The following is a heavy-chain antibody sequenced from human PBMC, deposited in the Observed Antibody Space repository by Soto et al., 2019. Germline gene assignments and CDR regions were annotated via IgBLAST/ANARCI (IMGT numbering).Heavy chain of an antibody. D-gene: IGHD3-3*01. J-gene: IGHJ3*02. Sequence: SETLSLTCTVSGGSISSGGYYWSWIRQHPGKGLEWIGYIYYSGSTYYNPSLKSRVTISIDTSKNQFSLKLSSVTAADTAVYYCARGPTYYDFWSGYYSRGTDAFDIWGQGTMVTVSS. V-gene: IGHV4-31*03. CDR1: GGSISSGGYY. CDR3: ARGPTYYDFWSGYYSRGTDAFDI. CDR2: IYYSGST.